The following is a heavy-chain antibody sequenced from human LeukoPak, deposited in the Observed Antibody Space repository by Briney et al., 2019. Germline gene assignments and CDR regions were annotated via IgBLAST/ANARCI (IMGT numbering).Heavy chain of an antibody. CDR1: GYTFTSYG. D-gene: IGHD2-15*01. V-gene: IGHV1-18*01. Sequence: ASVKVSCKASGYTFTSYGISWVRQAPGQGLEWMGWISAYNGDTNYAQKLQGRVTMTTDTSTSTAYMELRSLRSDDTAVYNCARVVGSMEYNWFDPWGQGTLVTVSS. J-gene: IGHJ5*02. CDR3: ARVVGSMEYNWFDP. CDR2: ISAYNGDT.